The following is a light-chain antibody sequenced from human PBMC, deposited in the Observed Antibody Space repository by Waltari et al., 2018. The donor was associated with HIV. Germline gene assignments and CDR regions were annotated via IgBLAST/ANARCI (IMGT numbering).Light chain of an antibody. CDR3: NSRDSSGNHHV. V-gene: IGLV3-19*01. CDR1: SLRSYY. CDR2: GKN. J-gene: IGLJ1*01. Sequence: SSELTQDPAVSVALGQTVRITCQGDSLRSYYASWYQQKPGQAPVLVKYGKNNRPPGIPDRVSGSSSGNTASLTITGAQAEDEADYYCNSRDSSGNHHVFGTGTKVTVL.